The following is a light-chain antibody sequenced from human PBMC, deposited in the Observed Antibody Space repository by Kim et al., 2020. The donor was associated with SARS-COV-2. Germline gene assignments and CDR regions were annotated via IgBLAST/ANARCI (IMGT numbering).Light chain of an antibody. V-gene: IGLV3-21*04. CDR1: NIGSQN. Sequence: SYELTQPPSASVAPGKTASITWGGNNIGSQNVHWYQQKSGQAPVLVIYYDSDRPSGSPERFTGFNSGNTATLTISRVEAGDEADYYCQVSDSGSDHVVFGGGTKLAVL. CDR2: YDS. CDR3: QVSDSGSDHVV. J-gene: IGLJ2*01.